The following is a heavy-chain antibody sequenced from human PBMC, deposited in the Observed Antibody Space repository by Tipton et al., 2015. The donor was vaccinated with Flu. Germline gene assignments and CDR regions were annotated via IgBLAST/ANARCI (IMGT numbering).Heavy chain of an antibody. CDR2: MNPNSGNT. J-gene: IGHJ6*02. Sequence: QLVQSGAEVKKPGASVKVSCKASGYTFTSYDINWVRQATGQGLEWMGRMNPNSGNTGYAQKFQGRVTMTRNTSISTAYMELSSLRSEDTAVYYCARGITMVRGEGMDVWGQGTTVTVSS. D-gene: IGHD3-10*01. CDR1: GYTFTSYD. V-gene: IGHV1-8*01. CDR3: ARGITMVRGEGMDV.